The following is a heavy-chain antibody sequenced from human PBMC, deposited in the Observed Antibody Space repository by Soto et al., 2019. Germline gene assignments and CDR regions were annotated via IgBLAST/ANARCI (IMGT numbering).Heavy chain of an antibody. CDR2: IKSKGDGGTT. CDR3: ATRYFGDFFSFDY. D-gene: IGHD4-17*01. J-gene: IGHJ4*02. V-gene: IGHV3-15*07. Sequence: EVQLVESGGGLVKPGGSLRLSCAGSGFTFSKAWMSWVRQAPGKGLEWVGRIKSKGDGGTTDHAAPVKGRFTISRDDSRNTLFLQMDSLKTEDTAVYYCATRYFGDFFSFDYWGQGALVTVSA. CDR1: GFTFSKAW.